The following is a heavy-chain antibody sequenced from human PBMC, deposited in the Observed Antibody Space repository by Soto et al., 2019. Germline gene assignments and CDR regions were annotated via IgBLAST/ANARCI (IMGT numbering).Heavy chain of an antibody. CDR3: TREDWNDGGYFDT. V-gene: IGHV3-72*01. CDR2: TKNKVNNYTT. CDR1: GFTFSDHY. D-gene: IGHD1-1*01. Sequence: EVQLVESGGGLVQPGGSLRLSCAASGFTFSDHYMDWVRQAPGKGLEWVGRTKNKVNNYTTEYAASVKGTFTISRDASKTSLYLQMNSLKTEDTAVYYCTREDWNDGGYFDTWGQGPLVTVSS. J-gene: IGHJ4*02.